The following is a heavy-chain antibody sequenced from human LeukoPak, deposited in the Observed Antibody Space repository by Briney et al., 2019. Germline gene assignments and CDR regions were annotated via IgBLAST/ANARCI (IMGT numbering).Heavy chain of an antibody. Sequence: ASVTVSFKASGYIFSDYYMHWVRQAPGQGGEGLGWINPKSGAADYAQQFRGRVTMTRDTSINTDYMEMKRVTSDDTAVYYCARGAEAETSPLDFWGQGTLVIVS. CDR1: GYIFSDYY. CDR3: ARGAEAETSPLDF. CDR2: INPKSGAA. J-gene: IGHJ4*02. D-gene: IGHD6-13*01. V-gene: IGHV1-2*02.